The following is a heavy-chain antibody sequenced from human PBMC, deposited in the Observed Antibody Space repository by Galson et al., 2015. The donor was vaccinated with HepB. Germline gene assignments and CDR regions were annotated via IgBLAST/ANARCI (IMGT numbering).Heavy chain of an antibody. Sequence: LRLSCAASGFTFSSFWMHWVRQAPGKGLEWVANINQDGSQKYYVDSVKGRFTISRDNAKKSLYLQLNSLRADDTAVYYCVRAPGGNYSYWGQGILVTVSS. CDR2: INQDGSQK. CDR1: GFTFSSFW. CDR3: VRAPGGNYSY. J-gene: IGHJ4*02. V-gene: IGHV3-7*03. D-gene: IGHD1-26*01.